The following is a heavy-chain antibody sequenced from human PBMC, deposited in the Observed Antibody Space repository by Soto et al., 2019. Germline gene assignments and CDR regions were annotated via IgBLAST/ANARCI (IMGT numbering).Heavy chain of an antibody. V-gene: IGHV3-74*01. CDR3: TGGGSVYYNN. CDR1: GFTLSSYW. Sequence: PGGSLRLSCAASGFTLSSYWMHWVRQAPGKGLVWVSRIKPDGTYTTYADSVKGRFTISRDNARNTLYLQMNSLRAEDTAVYYCTGGGSVYYNNWGQGTLVTVSS. CDR2: IKPDGTYT. J-gene: IGHJ4*02. D-gene: IGHD3-22*01.